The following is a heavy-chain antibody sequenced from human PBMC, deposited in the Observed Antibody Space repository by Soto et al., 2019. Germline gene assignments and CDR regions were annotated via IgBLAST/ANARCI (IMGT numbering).Heavy chain of an antibody. J-gene: IGHJ6*02. V-gene: IGHV3-23*01. D-gene: IGHD3-3*01. Sequence: GSLRLSCEASGFTFSNCDMTWVRQARGKGLEWVSVISGSGESTYYADSVKGRFTISRDNSKNTVYLQMSSLRADDTAIYYCAKVMPFDFWSGPFPRGGVDVWGQGTPVTVSS. CDR2: ISGSGEST. CDR3: AKVMPFDFWSGPFPRGGVDV. CDR1: GFTFSNCD.